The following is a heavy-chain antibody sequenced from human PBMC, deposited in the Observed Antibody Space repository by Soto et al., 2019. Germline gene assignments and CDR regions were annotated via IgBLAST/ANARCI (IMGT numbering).Heavy chain of an antibody. V-gene: IGHV5-51*01. J-gene: IGHJ4*02. CDR2: IYPGDYET. CDR3: ARSPRSSPYFDY. Sequence: GESLKISCQCPGYTFSNFWIAWVRQLPGKGLGGMGIIYPGDYETRYSPSSHGKVTISADRSIGTAYLQGSGLEASDSAFYFCARSPRSSPYFDYWGQGALVTVSS. D-gene: IGHD6-13*01. CDR1: GYTFSNFW.